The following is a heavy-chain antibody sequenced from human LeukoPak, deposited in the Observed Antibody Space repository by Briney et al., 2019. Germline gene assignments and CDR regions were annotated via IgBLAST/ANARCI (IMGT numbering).Heavy chain of an antibody. J-gene: IGHJ4*02. CDR2: ILGSGGST. D-gene: IGHD6-19*01. CDR3: AKTTTGYSSGRFPGWPVDY. CDR1: GFTFSSYA. Sequence: GGSLRVSCAASGFTFSSYAMCWVRQAPGKGLEWVSGILGSGGSTHYADSVKGRFTISRDNSKNTVCLQMNSLRAEDTAVYYCAKTTTGYSSGRFPGWPVDYWGQGTLVTVSS. V-gene: IGHV3-23*01.